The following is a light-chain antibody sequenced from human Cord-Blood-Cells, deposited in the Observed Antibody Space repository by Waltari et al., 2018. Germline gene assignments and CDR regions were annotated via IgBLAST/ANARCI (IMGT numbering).Light chain of an antibody. CDR3: QQYGSSPGYT. CDR1: QSVSSSY. CDR2: GAS. V-gene: IGKV3-20*01. J-gene: IGKJ2*01. Sequence: EIVLTQSPGTLSLSPGERATLACRASQSVSSSYLAWYQQKPGQAPRLLIYGASSRATGIPDRCSGSGSGTGFTLTISRLEPEDFAVYYCQQYGSSPGYTFGQGTKLEIK.